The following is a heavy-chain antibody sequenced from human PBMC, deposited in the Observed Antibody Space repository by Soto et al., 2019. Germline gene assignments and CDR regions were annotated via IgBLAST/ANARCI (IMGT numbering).Heavy chain of an antibody. CDR1: GFAFSDYA. V-gene: IGHV3-23*01. CDR2: ISDGDGAT. J-gene: IGHJ4*02. CDR3: AKGRTFFDF. Sequence: EVHLLESGGGSVQPGGSLRLSCAASGFAFSDYAMTWVRQAPGKGLEWVSDISDGDGATHYADSVKGRFTISRDDSKNTLYLQMDSLRAEDAAVYYCAKGRTFFDFWGQGTLVTVSS. D-gene: IGHD3-16*01.